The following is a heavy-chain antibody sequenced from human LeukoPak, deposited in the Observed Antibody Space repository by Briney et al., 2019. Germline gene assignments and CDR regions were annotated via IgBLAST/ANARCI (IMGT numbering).Heavy chain of an antibody. V-gene: IGHV3-48*03. CDR1: GFTFSSYE. CDR3: ARGQWELPHDY. Sequence: GGSLRLSCAASGFTFSSYETNWVRQAPGKGLEWVSYISSSGSTIYYADSVKGRFTISRDNARNSLYLQMNSLRAEDTAVYYCARGQWELPHDYWGQGTLVTVSS. CDR2: ISSSGSTI. D-gene: IGHD1-26*01. J-gene: IGHJ4*02.